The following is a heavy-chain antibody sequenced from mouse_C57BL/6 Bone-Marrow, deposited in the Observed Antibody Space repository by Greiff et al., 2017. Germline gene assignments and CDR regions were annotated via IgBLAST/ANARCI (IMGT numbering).Heavy chain of an antibody. V-gene: IGHV1-72*01. CDR1: GYTFTSYW. Sequence: VQLQQPGAELVKPGASVKLSCKASGYTFTSYWMHWVKQRPGRGLGWIGRIDPNSGGTKYNEKFKSKATLTVDKPSSTAYMQLSSLTSEDSAVYYCARDYYGSSFPAWFAYWGQGTLVTVSA. J-gene: IGHJ3*01. CDR3: ARDYYGSSFPAWFAY. CDR2: IDPNSGGT. D-gene: IGHD1-1*01.